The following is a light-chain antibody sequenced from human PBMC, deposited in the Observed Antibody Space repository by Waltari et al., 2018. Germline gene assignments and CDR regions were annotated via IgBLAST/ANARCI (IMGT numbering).Light chain of an antibody. V-gene: IGLV3-19*01. J-gene: IGLJ1*01. CDR3: NSRDSSGNPYV. CDR1: SLRTYY. CDR2: GKN. Sequence: SSELTQDPAVSVALGKTVRITCQGDSLRTYYANWYHQKPGQAPVLVIYGKNNRPSGIPDRLSASSSGNTASLTIAGAQAEDEADYYCNSRDSSGNPYVFGSGTKVTVL.